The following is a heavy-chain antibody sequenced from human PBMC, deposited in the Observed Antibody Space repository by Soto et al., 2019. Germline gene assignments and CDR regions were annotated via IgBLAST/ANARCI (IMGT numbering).Heavy chain of an antibody. Sequence: QVQLVQSGAEVKKPGSSVKVSCKASGGSFNNYAISWLRQAPGHGLEWMGGIIPVFGTPNYAQKFQGRLTIIAGEYTTTAYMELSSLRYEDTALYYGATRSSGSFHFDYWGQGTLVSVSS. CDR2: IIPVFGTP. V-gene: IGHV1-69*01. CDR1: GGSFNNYA. J-gene: IGHJ4*02. D-gene: IGHD1-26*01. CDR3: ATRSSGSFHFDY.